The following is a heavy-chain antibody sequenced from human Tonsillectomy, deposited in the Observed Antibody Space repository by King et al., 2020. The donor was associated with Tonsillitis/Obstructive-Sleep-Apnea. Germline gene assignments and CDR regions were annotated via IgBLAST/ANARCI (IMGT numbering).Heavy chain of an antibody. CDR3: ARDRTSNDFWSWYDLDY. J-gene: IGHJ4*02. V-gene: IGHV3-49*04. CDR2: IRSKAYGGTT. D-gene: IGHD3-3*01. CDR1: GFTFGDYG. Sequence: VQLVESGGGLVQPGRSLRLSCTASGFTFGDYGLTWVRQAPGKGLECVGFIRSKAYGGTTEYAASVKGRLTISRDDSKSIACLQMNCLKTEDTAAYYCARDRTSNDFWSWYDLDYWGQGTLVTVSS.